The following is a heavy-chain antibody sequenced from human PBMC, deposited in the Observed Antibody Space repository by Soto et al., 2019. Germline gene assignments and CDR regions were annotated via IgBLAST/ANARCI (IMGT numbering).Heavy chain of an antibody. CDR3: AKDPSKAGRRSYSYYGMDV. D-gene: IGHD6-6*01. CDR2: TSHDGGHK. V-gene: IGHV3-30*18. J-gene: IGHJ6*04. Sequence: VHLVESGGDVVQPGNSLTLSCAGSGFSFNSYGIHWVRQAPGKGLEWVAVTSHDGGHKFYAHSVKGRFTISRDNSQNTVTLEMTSLRAADTALYYFAKDPSKAGRRSYSYYGMDVWGKGTPVTVSA. CDR1: GFSFNSYG.